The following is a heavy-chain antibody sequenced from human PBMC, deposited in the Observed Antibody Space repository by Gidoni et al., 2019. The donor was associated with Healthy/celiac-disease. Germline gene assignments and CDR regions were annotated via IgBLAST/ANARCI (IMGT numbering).Heavy chain of an antibody. Sequence: QVQLVESGGGGVQPGRSLRLPCAASAFPFRSYARHSVRQAPGKGLEWVAVISYDGSNKYYADSVKGRFTISRDNSKNTLYLQMNSLRAEDTAVYYCARDLNYYYYYGMDVWGQGTTVTVSS. J-gene: IGHJ6*02. V-gene: IGHV3-30-3*01. CDR2: ISYDGSNK. CDR3: ARDLNYYYYYGMDV. CDR1: AFPFRSYA.